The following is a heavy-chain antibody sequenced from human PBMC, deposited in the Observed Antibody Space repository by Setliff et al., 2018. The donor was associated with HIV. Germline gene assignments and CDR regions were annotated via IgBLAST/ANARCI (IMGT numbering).Heavy chain of an antibody. CDR2: INHSGST. V-gene: IGHV4-34*01. D-gene: IGHD1-26*01. J-gene: IGHJ4*02. Sequence: KTSETLSLTCAVYGGSFSGYYWSWVRQPPGKGLEWIGEINHSGSTNYNPSLKSRVTISVDTSKNQFSLKLSSVTAADTAVYYCARVKGGATTDYWGQGTLVTVSS. CDR3: ARVKGGATTDY. CDR1: GGSFSGYY.